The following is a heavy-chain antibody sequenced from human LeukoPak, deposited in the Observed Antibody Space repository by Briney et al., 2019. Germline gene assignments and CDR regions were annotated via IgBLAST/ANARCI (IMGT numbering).Heavy chain of an antibody. D-gene: IGHD3-16*02. CDR3: AKHAYDYVWGSYRFGTSFDY. CDR1: GFTFSSYG. J-gene: IGHJ4*02. Sequence: GGSLRLSCAASGFTFSSYGMHWVRQAPGKGLEWVAFIRYDASNKNYADSVKGRVTISRDNSKNTLYLQMNSLTAEDTAVYYCAKHAYDYVWGSYRFGTSFDYWGQGTLVTVSS. V-gene: IGHV3-30*02. CDR2: IRYDASNK.